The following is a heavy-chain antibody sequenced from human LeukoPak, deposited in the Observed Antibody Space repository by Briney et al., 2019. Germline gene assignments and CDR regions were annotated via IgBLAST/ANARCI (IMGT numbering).Heavy chain of an antibody. Sequence: SETLSLTCTVSGGSMSPYHWGWIRQPPGKGLEWTGYIYYSGSTNYNPSLNSRVTISVDTSKNQFSLGLSSVTAADTAIYYCARAVSGRFDYWGQGTLVTVSS. CDR1: GGSMSPYH. CDR3: ARAVSGRFDY. CDR2: IYYSGST. J-gene: IGHJ4*02. D-gene: IGHD6-19*01. V-gene: IGHV4-59*08.